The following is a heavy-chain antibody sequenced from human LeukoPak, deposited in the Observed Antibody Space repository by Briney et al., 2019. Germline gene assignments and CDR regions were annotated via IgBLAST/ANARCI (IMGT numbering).Heavy chain of an antibody. J-gene: IGHJ4*02. CDR2: FDPEDGET. CDR1: GYTLTELS. Sequence: ASVKVSCKVSGYTLTELSMHWVRQAPGKGLEWMGGFDPEDGETIHAQKFQGRVTMTEDTSTDTAYMELSSLRSEDTAVYYCATAPTLYYYDSSTEWGQGTLVTVSS. D-gene: IGHD3-22*01. CDR3: ATAPTLYYYDSSTE. V-gene: IGHV1-24*01.